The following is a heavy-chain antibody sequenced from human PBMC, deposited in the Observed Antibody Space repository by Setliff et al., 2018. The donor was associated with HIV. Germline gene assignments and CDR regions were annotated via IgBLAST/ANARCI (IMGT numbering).Heavy chain of an antibody. CDR3: ATDGGLWFGRHSYLQN. J-gene: IGHJ1*01. CDR1: GGSFSNYY. V-gene: IGHV4-34*01. D-gene: IGHD3-10*01. CDR2: ITHSGST. Sequence: SETLSLTCTVYGGSFSNYYTNWIRQPPGKGLEWIGEITHSGSTNYNPSLKSRVTISIDTSKNQFSLKVNSVTAADTAVYYCATDGGLWFGRHSYLQNWGQGTLVTVSS.